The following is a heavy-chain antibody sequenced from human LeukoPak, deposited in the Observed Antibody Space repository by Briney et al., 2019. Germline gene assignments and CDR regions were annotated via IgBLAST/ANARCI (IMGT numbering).Heavy chain of an antibody. Sequence: SETLSLTCTVSGGSISSSSYYWGWIRQPPGKGLEWIGYIYYSGSTNYNPSLKSRVTISVDTSKNQFSLKLSSVTAADTAVYYCARSRIPGDYWGQGTLVTVSS. D-gene: IGHD2-2*02. CDR2: IYYSGST. V-gene: IGHV4-61*05. CDR3: ARSRIPGDY. J-gene: IGHJ4*02. CDR1: GGSISSSSYY.